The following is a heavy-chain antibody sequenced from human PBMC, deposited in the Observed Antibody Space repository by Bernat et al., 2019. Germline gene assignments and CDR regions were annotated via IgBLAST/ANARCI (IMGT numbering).Heavy chain of an antibody. CDR3: ARVPAVYSSGWYGAVDY. V-gene: IGHV1-69*04. D-gene: IGHD6-19*01. CDR2: IIPILGIA. Sequence: QVQLVQSGAEVKKPGSSVKVSCKASGGTFSSYAISWLRQAPAQGLEWMGRIIPILGIANYAQKFQGRVTITADKSTSTGYMELRSLRAEDTGVYYCARVPAVYSSGWYGAVDYWGQGTLVTVSS. CDR1: GGTFSSYA. J-gene: IGHJ4*02.